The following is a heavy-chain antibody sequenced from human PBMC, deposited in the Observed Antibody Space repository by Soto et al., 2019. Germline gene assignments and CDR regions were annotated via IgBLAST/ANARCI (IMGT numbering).Heavy chain of an antibody. J-gene: IGHJ6*03. CDR1: VDSVSSNSAA. CDR2: TYYRSRWYN. D-gene: IGHD1-7*01. CDR3: AGTTSHQWYYMYV. V-gene: IGHV6-1*01. Sequence: SQTLSLTCAISVDSVSSNSAAWNWIRLSPSRGLEWLARTYYRSRWYNDYAVSVRSRITVNPDTSKNQFSLQLTSVTPEDTAVYYCAGTTSHQWYYMYVWGKGTTVTV.